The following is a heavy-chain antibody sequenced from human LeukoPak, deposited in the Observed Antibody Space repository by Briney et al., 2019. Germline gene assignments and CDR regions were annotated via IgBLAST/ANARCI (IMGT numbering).Heavy chain of an antibody. CDR1: GFTFSSYW. J-gene: IGHJ6*04. V-gene: IGHV3-74*01. D-gene: IGHD2-15*01. CDR2: INSDGSST. Sequence: GGSLRFSCAASGFTFSSYWMHWVRQAPGKGLVWVSHINSDGSSTSYADSVKGRFTISRDNAKNTLYLQMYTLRAEDTAVYYCARDIVVVVAATYGMDVWGKRTTATVSS. CDR3: ARDIVVVVAATYGMDV.